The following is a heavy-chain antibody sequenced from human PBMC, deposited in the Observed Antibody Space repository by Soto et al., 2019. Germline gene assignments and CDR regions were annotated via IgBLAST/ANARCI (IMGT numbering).Heavy chain of an antibody. Sequence: QVKLVQSGAEVKKPGASVKVSCKASGYTFSNYGIGWLRQAPGQGLEWLAWISAYNGDTKSAQKLQGRVTVTTDVSTSTAYMELRSLRSDDTAVYYCARDRETTTTRRAFDIWGQGTMVTVSS. D-gene: IGHD1-26*01. CDR2: ISAYNGDT. CDR1: GYTFSNYG. J-gene: IGHJ3*02. V-gene: IGHV1-18*01. CDR3: ARDRETTTTRRAFDI.